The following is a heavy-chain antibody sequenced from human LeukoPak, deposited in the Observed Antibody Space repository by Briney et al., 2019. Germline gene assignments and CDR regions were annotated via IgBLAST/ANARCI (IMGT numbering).Heavy chain of an antibody. CDR2: ISRKANNYAT. V-gene: IGHV3-73*01. D-gene: IGHD3-22*01. CDR3: TKRATDDSSGYYST. J-gene: IGHJ5*02. Sequence: GGSLKLSCAASGFTFRGSAMHWVRQASGKGLEWVGRISRKANNYATAYAASVKRRFTISRDNSKNTAYLQMNSLKTEDTAVYYCTKRATDDSSGYYSTWGQGTLVTVSS. CDR1: GFTFRGSA.